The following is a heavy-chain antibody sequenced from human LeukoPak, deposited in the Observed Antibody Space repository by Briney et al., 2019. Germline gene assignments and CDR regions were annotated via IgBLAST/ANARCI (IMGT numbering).Heavy chain of an antibody. CDR1: GGSISSYY. D-gene: IGHD3-3*01. CDR2: IYYSGST. V-gene: IGHV4-59*01. CDR3: ARGYPQKYYDFWSGYYTGINFDY. Sequence: SETLSLTCTVSGGSISSYYWSWIRQPPGKGLEWIGYIYYSGSTNYNPSLKSRVTISVDTSKNQFSLKLSSVTAADTALYYCARGYPQKYYDFWSGYYTGINFDYWGQGTLVTVSS. J-gene: IGHJ4*02.